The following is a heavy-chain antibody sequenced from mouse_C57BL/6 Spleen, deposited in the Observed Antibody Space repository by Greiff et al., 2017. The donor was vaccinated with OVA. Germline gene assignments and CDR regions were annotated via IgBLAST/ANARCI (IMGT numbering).Heavy chain of an antibody. J-gene: IGHJ4*01. CDR2: ISSGSSTI. CDR1: GFTFSDYG. CDR3: ARRNYYGRDAMDY. D-gene: IGHD1-1*01. V-gene: IGHV5-17*01. Sequence: EVKLVESGGGLVKPGGSLKLSCAASGFTFSDYGMHWVRQAPEKGLEWVAYISSGSSTIYYADTVKGRFTISRDNAKNTLFLQMTSLRSEDTAMYYCARRNYYGRDAMDYWGQGTSVTVSS.